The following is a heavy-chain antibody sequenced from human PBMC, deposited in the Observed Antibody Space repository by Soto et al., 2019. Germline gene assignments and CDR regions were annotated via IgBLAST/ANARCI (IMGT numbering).Heavy chain of an antibody. CDR1: GGSISSYY. J-gene: IGHJ6*02. D-gene: IGHD1-20*01. V-gene: IGHV4-59*01. CDR3: ARGMGNWNGNYHYYYGMDV. Sequence: SETLSLTCTVSGGSISSYYWSWIRQPPGKGLEWIGYIYYSGSTNYNPSLKSRVTISVDTSKNQFSLKLSSVTAADTAVYYCARGMGNWNGNYHYYYGMDVWGQGTTVTVSS. CDR2: IYYSGST.